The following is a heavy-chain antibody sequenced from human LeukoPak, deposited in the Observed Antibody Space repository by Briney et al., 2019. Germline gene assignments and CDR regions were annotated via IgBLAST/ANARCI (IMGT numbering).Heavy chain of an antibody. J-gene: IGHJ4*02. V-gene: IGHV3-7*01. Sequence: GGSLRLSCAASGFTFSSYWMSWVRQAPGKGLEWVANIKQDGSEKYYVDSVKGRFTISRDNAKNSLYLQMNSLRAEDTAVYYCARYLRDYYDSSGTDEDYWGQGTLVTVSS. CDR2: IKQDGSEK. D-gene: IGHD3-22*01. CDR3: ARYLRDYYDSSGTDEDY. CDR1: GFTFSSYW.